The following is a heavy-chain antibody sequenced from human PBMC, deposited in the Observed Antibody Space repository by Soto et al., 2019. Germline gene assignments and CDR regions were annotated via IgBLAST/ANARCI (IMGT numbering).Heavy chain of an antibody. Sequence: QLQLQESGPGLVKPSETLSLTCTVSGGSISSSSYYWGWIRQPPGKGLEWIGSIYYSGSTYYNPSLKSRVTISVDTSKNQFSLKLSSVTAADTAVYYFARRPLDQLAGLNYGMDVWGQGTAVTVSS. CDR1: GGSISSSSYY. V-gene: IGHV4-39*01. J-gene: IGHJ6*02. D-gene: IGHD2-2*01. CDR2: IYYSGST. CDR3: ARRPLDQLAGLNYGMDV.